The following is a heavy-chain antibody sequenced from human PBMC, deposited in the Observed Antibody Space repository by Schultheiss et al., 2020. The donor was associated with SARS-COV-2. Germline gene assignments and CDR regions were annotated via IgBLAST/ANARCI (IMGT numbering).Heavy chain of an antibody. D-gene: IGHD3-3*01. V-gene: IGHV3-53*01. CDR2: IYSGGST. J-gene: IGHJ4*02. CDR1: GFTVSSNY. Sequence: GGSLRLSCAASGFTVSSNYMSWVRQAPGKGLDWVSLIYSGGSTYYADSVKGRFTISRDNSKNTLYLQMNSLRAEDTAVYYCARDGAYSHAIFGVAHDYWGQGTLVTVSS. CDR3: ARDGAYSHAIFGVAHDY.